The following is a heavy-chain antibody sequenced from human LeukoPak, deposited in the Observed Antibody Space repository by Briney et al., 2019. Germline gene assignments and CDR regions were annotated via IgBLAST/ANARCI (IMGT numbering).Heavy chain of an antibody. Sequence: KASETLSLTCTVSGGSISTYYWSWIRQPPGKRLEWIGYIFHSGSTNYNPSLRGRVTISVDTSKNQFSLKLSSVTAADTAVYYCARDSPYVWGSYRPFDYWGQGTLVTVSS. J-gene: IGHJ4*02. CDR2: IFHSGST. CDR3: ARDSPYVWGSYRPFDY. V-gene: IGHV4-59*01. CDR1: GGSISTYY. D-gene: IGHD3-16*02.